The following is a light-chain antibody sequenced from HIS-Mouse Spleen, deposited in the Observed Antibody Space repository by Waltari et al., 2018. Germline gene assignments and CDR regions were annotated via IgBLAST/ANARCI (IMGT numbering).Light chain of an antibody. Sequence: SSELTQDPAVSVALGQTVRIPCQGDSLRSYYASWYQQKPGQAPVLVIYGKNNRPSGIPDRCSGSSSGNTASLTITGAQAEDEADYYCNSRDSSGNHLSVFGTGTKVTVL. CDR1: SLRSYY. J-gene: IGLJ1*01. CDR3: NSRDSSGNHLSV. V-gene: IGLV3-19*01. CDR2: GKN.